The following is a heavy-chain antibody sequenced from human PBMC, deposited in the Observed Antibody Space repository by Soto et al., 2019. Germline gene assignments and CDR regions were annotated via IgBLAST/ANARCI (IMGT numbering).Heavy chain of an antibody. CDR2: ITAASDTI. CDR3: ARHYTTSRVGAWFDP. D-gene: IGHD3-3*01. CDR1: GFTFSIYT. V-gene: IGHV3-48*02. J-gene: IGHJ5*02. Sequence: EVQLVESGGGLAQPGGSLRLSCEAAGFTFSIYTMNWVRQAPGKGLEWVSYITAASDTIYYADSVKGRFTISRDNAKNSLYLQMNSLRDEDTAVYYCARHYTTSRVGAWFDPWCQGTLVTFSS.